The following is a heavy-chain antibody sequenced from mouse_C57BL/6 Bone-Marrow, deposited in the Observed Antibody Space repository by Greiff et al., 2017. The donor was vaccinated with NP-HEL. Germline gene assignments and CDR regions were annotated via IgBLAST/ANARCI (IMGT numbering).Heavy chain of an antibody. D-gene: IGHD4-1*01. CDR3: ARDLGRRFAY. CDR1: GFTFSSYA. J-gene: IGHJ3*01. Sequence: EVKVEESGGGLVKPGGSLKLSCAASGFTFSSYAMSWVRQTPEKRLEWVATISDGGSYTYYPDNVKGRFTISRDNAKNNLYLQMSHLKSEDTAMYYCARDLGRRFAYWGQGTLVTVSA. CDR2: ISDGGSYT. V-gene: IGHV5-4*01.